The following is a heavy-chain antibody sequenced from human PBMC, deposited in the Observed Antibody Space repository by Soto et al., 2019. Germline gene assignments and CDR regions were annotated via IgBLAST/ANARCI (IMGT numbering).Heavy chain of an antibody. V-gene: IGHV4-59*01. CDR2: IYYSGST. CDR3: ARGERRYYDSSGYTYYFDY. Sequence: SETLSLTCTVSGGSISSYYWSWIRQPPGKGLEWIGYIYYSGSTNYNPSLKSRVTISVDTSKNQFSLKLSSVTAADTAVYYCARGERRYYDSSGYTYYFDYWGQGTLVTVSS. D-gene: IGHD3-22*01. J-gene: IGHJ4*02. CDR1: GGSISSYY.